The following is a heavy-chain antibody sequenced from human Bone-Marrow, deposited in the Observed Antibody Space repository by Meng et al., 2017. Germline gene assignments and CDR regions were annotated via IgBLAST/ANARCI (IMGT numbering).Heavy chain of an antibody. CDR1: RGTFSAYA. CDR2: INPKSGDT. Sequence: ASVKVSCKASRGTFSAYAITWVRRAPGQGLEWMGRINPKSGDTHYAQKFQARVTMTGDTSISTAYMELSGLRSDDTAMYYCARDEDISAAGKLFGDYWGQGTLVTVSS. V-gene: IGHV1-2*06. D-gene: IGHD6-25*01. J-gene: IGHJ4*02. CDR3: ARDEDISAAGKLFGDY.